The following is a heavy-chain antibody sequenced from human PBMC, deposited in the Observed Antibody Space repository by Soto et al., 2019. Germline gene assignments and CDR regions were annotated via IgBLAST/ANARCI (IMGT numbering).Heavy chain of an antibody. D-gene: IGHD2-8*01. CDR3: ARIIVLMVYDPPNFDY. V-gene: IGHV4-39*01. CDR1: GGSISSSSYY. J-gene: IGHJ4*02. Sequence: SETLSLTCTVSGGSISSSSYYWGWIRQPPGKGLEWIGSIYYSGSTYYNPSLKSRVTISVDTSKNQFSLKLSSVTAADTAVYYCARIIVLMVYDPPNFDYWGQGTLVTVSS. CDR2: IYYSGST.